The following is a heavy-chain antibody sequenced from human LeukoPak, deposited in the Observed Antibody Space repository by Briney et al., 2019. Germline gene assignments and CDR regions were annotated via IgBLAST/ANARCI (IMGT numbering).Heavy chain of an antibody. J-gene: IGHJ4*02. CDR1: GFTFSSYA. V-gene: IGHV3-23*01. Sequence: GGSLRLSCAASGFTFSSYAMSWVRQAPGKGLEWVSAISGSGGSTYYADSVKGRFTISRDNSKNTLYLQMNSLRAEDTAVYYRAKDGYCSGGSCYFPDYWGQGTLVTVSS. D-gene: IGHD2-15*01. CDR2: ISGSGGST. CDR3: AKDGYCSGGSCYFPDY.